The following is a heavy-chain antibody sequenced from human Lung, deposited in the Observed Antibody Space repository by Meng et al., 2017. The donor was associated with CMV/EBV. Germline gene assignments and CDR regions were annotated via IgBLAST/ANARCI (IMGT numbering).Heavy chain of an antibody. J-gene: IGHJ4*02. D-gene: IGHD2-2*01. Sequence: GESXKISCKGSGYSFTSYWIGWVRQMPGKGLEWMGIIYPGDSDTRYSPSFQGQVTISADKSISTAYLQWSSLKASDTAMYYCARYPRYCSSTSCYFDYWGQGTLVTVSS. CDR1: GYSFTSYW. CDR3: ARYPRYCSSTSCYFDY. V-gene: IGHV5-51*01. CDR2: IYPGDSDT.